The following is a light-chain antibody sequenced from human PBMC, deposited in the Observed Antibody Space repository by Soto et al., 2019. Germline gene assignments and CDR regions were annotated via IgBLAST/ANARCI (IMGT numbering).Light chain of an antibody. Sequence: QSVLTRPASVSGSPGQTITISCAGTGSDIGAGYDVHWYQQHPGTAPKLLIYANNNRPSGVPDRFSGSKSVTSASLAITGLQAEDEADYYCQSYDSSLSGSRVFGTGTKVTVL. V-gene: IGLV1-40*01. CDR2: ANN. J-gene: IGLJ1*01. CDR3: QSYDSSLSGSRV. CDR1: GSDIGAGYD.